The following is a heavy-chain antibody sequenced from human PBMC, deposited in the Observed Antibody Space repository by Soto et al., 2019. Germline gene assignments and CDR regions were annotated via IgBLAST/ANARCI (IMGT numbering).Heavy chain of an antibody. J-gene: IGHJ4*02. Sequence: PGGSLRLSCTASGFTFSSHWLTWVRQAPGKALEWVANIKQDGSEEYYVDSVKGRFTISRDNAKNSLFLQMNSLRAEDTAVYYFASRPSDRNYYGVFDYWGQGTLVTVSS. CDR3: ASRPSDRNYYGVFDY. CDR2: IKQDGSEE. D-gene: IGHD3-3*01. V-gene: IGHV3-7*03. CDR1: GFTFSSHW.